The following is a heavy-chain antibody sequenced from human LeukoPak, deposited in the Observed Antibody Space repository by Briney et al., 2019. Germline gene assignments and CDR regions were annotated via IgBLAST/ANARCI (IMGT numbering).Heavy chain of an antibody. D-gene: IGHD3-16*02. Sequence: PGGSLSLSCAASGFTFDDYAMHWVRQAPGKGLEWVSGISWNSGSIGYADSVKGRFTISRDNAKTSLYLQMNSLRAEDTALYYCAKDRARLGELSLYYFDYWGQGTLVTVSS. V-gene: IGHV3-9*01. J-gene: IGHJ4*02. CDR2: ISWNSGSI. CDR1: GFTFDDYA. CDR3: AKDRARLGELSLYYFDY.